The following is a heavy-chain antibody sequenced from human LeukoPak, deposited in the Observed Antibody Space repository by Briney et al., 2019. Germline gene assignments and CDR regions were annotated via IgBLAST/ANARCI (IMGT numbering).Heavy chain of an antibody. CDR1: GFTFSSYG. D-gene: IGHD6-13*01. CDR2: IRYDGSNK. J-gene: IGHJ5*02. CDR3: ARGEIAAGISDWFDP. Sequence: PGGSLRLSCAASGFTFSSYGMHWVRQAPGKGLEWVAFIRYDGSNKYYADSVKGRFTISRDNSKNTLYLQMNSLRAEDTAVYYCARGEIAAGISDWFDPWGQGTLVTVSS. V-gene: IGHV3-30*02.